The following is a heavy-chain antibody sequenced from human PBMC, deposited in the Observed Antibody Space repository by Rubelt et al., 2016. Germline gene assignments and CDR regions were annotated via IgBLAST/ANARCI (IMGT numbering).Heavy chain of an antibody. V-gene: IGHV4-59*01. D-gene: IGHD3-22*01. J-gene: IGHJ3*02. CDR3: AREGTITMIPSEGHDACDI. Sequence: QVQLQESGPGLVKPSETLSLTCTVSGGSISSYYWSWIRQPPGQGLEWIGYIYYSGSTNYNPSLKSRVTISVDTSKNKFSRRLSFVTAADTAVYYCAREGTITMIPSEGHDACDIWGQGTMVTVSS. CDR1: GGSISSYY. CDR2: IYYSGST.